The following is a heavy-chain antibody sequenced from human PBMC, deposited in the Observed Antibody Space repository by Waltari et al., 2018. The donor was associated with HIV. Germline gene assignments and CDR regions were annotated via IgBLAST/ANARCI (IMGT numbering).Heavy chain of an antibody. Sequence: HLQLQASGPGLVKPSEPLSLTCTVSGGSISSIGYSCVCIRPPPGKGLEWIGSTSYSGGTYYSPSLKSRVTISVDTSKNQVSLRLTSVTAADTALYYCARQIWSGRPFGLDVWGQGTTVSVSS. CDR3: ARQIWSGRPFGLDV. CDR1: GGSISSIGYS. J-gene: IGHJ6*02. V-gene: IGHV4-39*01. D-gene: IGHD3-3*01. CDR2: TSYSGGT.